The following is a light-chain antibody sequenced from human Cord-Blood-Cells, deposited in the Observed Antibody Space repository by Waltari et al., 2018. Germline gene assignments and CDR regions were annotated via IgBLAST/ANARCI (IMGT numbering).Light chain of an antibody. V-gene: IGKV3-20*01. CDR2: GAS. CDR1: QSVSSSY. Sequence: EIVLTQSPGPLSLSPGERATLACRASQSVSSSYLAWYQQKPGQAPRLRIYGASSRATGIPDRFSGSGSGTDFTLTISRLEPEDFAVYYCQQYGSSPTFGQGTRLEIK. CDR3: QQYGSSPT. J-gene: IGKJ5*01.